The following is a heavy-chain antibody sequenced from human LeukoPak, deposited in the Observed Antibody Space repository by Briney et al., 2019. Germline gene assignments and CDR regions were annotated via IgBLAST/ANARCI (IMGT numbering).Heavy chain of an antibody. CDR1: GYTFNIYD. CDR3: VRGGFSSGYAY. J-gene: IGHJ4*02. Sequence: ASVKVSCKASGYTFNIYDISWVRQAPGQGLEWMGWVSTSDGKTNYAQKVGGIVTMTTDTSTTTAYMELRSLRSDDTAVYYCVRGGFSSGYAYWGQGTLVTVSS. D-gene: IGHD5-18*01. V-gene: IGHV1-18*01. CDR2: VSTSDGKT.